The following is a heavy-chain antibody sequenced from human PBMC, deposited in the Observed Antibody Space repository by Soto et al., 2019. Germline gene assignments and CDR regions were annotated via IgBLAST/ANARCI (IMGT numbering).Heavy chain of an antibody. CDR2: ISYDGSNK. V-gene: IGHV3-30*18. D-gene: IGHD4-17*01. CDR1: GFTFSSYG. J-gene: IGHJ4*02. CDR3: ANGDYDFPFDY. Sequence: QVQLVESGGGVVQPGRSLRLSCAASGFTFSSYGMHWVRQAPGKGLEWVAVISYDGSNKYYADSVKGRFTISRDNSKNTLYLQMNSPRAEDTAVYYCANGDYDFPFDYWGQGTLVTVSS.